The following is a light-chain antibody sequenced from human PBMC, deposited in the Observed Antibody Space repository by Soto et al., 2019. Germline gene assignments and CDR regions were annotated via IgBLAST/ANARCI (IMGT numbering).Light chain of an antibody. CDR1: QSVSNN. V-gene: IGKV3-15*01. Sequence: EIVMTQSPATLSVSPGERATLSCRASQSVSNNLAWYQQKPGQAPRLLIYFASTRATGIPARFSGSGSETAFTLTISRLQSEDFAVYYCQHYNKRPLTFGGGTKVETK. CDR2: FAS. J-gene: IGKJ4*01. CDR3: QHYNKRPLT.